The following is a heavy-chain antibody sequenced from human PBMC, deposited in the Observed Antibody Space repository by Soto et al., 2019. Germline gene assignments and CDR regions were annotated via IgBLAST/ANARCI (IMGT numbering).Heavy chain of an antibody. CDR2: ISGSGGST. J-gene: IGHJ6*03. CDR1: GFTFSSDA. V-gene: IGHV3-23*01. Sequence: PGGSLRLSCAASGFTFSSDAMSWVRQAPGKGREWVSAISGSGGSTYYPDSVKGRFTISRDNSKNTLYLQMNSLRAEDTAVYYCAKDLRYYYYMDGWGKGTTVTVSS. CDR3: AKDLRYYYYMDG.